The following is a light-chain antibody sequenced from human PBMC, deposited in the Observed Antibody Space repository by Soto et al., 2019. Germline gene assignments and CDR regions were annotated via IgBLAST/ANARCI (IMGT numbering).Light chain of an antibody. CDR1: QSVSGW. J-gene: IGKJ2*01. Sequence: DIQMTQSPSTLSASVGDRVAITCRASQSVSGWLAWYQQKPGKVPKLLIYQASTLEDGVPSRFSGSGSGTEFSLTSSSVQPDDSATYYCQHFNDYSYTFGPGTNLEIK. CDR2: QAS. CDR3: QHFNDYSYT. V-gene: IGKV1-5*03.